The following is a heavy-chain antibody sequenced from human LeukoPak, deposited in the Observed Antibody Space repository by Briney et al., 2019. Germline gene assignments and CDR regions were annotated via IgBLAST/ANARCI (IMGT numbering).Heavy chain of an antibody. J-gene: IGHJ4*02. CDR1: GFTFSSYS. D-gene: IGHD7-27*01. CDR2: ISSSSTI. Sequence: GGSLRLSCAASGFTFSSYSMNWVRQAPGKGLEWVSYISSSSTIYYADSVKGRFTISRDNAKNSLYLQMNSLRAEDTAVYYCARGWGHFDYWGQGTLVTVSS. CDR3: ARGWGHFDY. V-gene: IGHV3-48*01.